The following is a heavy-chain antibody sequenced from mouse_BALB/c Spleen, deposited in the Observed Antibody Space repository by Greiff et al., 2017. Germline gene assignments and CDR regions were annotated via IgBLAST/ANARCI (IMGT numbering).Heavy chain of an antibody. D-gene: IGHD1-1*01. Sequence: EVKLQESGPGLVKPSQSLSLTCTVTGYSITSDYAWNWIRQFPGNKLEWMGYISYSGSTSYNPSLKSRISITRDTSKNQFFLQLNSVTTEDTATYYCARSGHYYGSSRFAYWGQGTLVTVSA. CDR2: ISYSGST. CDR1: GYSITSDYA. J-gene: IGHJ3*01. V-gene: IGHV3-2*02. CDR3: ARSGHYYGSSRFAY.